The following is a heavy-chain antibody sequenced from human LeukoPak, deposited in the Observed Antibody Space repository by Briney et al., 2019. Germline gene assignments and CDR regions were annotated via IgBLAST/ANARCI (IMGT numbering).Heavy chain of an antibody. CDR3: AKDLDCSGGTCHKAFDC. D-gene: IGHD2-15*01. Sequence: GGSLRLSCAASGFTFSSYAMSWVRQAPGTGLEWVSAISGSGGSTYYADSVKGRFTISRDNFKNTLYLQMNSLRAEDTAVYYCAKDLDCSGGTCHKAFDCWGQGTLVTVSS. CDR1: GFTFSSYA. J-gene: IGHJ4*02. CDR2: ISGSGGST. V-gene: IGHV3-23*01.